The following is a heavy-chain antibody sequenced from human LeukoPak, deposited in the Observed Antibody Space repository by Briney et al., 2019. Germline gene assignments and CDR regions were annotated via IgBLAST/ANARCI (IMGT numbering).Heavy chain of an antibody. CDR1: GFTFDDYA. V-gene: IGHV3-9*01. Sequence: GRSLRLSCAASGFTFDDYAMHWVRLAPGKGLEWVSGISWNSGSIGYADSVKGRFTISRDNAKNSLYLQMNSLRAEDTALYYCAKDRGYSYGSYNWFDPWGQGTLVTVSS. CDR2: ISWNSGSI. J-gene: IGHJ5*02. D-gene: IGHD5-18*01. CDR3: AKDRGYSYGSYNWFDP.